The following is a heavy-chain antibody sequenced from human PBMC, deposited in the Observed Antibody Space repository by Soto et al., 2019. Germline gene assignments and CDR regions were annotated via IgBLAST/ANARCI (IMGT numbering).Heavy chain of an antibody. J-gene: IGHJ4*02. CDR1: GYSFTSYG. V-gene: IGHV1-18*04. Sequence: XSVKVSCKASGYSFTSYGISWVRQAPGQGPEWMGWISGHNGNTNHPRSLQGRVTMTTDTSRNTAYMKLRSLRSDDTAVYYCARHRFNYYDDTVYYYFDYWGQGNLVTVSS. CDR2: ISGHNGNT. D-gene: IGHD3-22*01. CDR3: ARHRFNYYDDTVYYYFDY.